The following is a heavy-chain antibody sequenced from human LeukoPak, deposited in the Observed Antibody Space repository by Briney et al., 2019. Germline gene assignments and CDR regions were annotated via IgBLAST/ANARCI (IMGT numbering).Heavy chain of an antibody. Sequence: GGSLRLACAASGFTFSSFAMTWVRQAPGKGLEWVSAFSATDGSAQYAESVEGRFTISRDNSKNTLFLQMNSLGAEDTAVYYCARAKIAAAGTGAFDVWGQGTLVTVSS. D-gene: IGHD6-13*01. CDR1: GFTFSSFA. J-gene: IGHJ3*01. V-gene: IGHV3-23*01. CDR3: ARAKIAAAGTGAFDV. CDR2: FSATDGSA.